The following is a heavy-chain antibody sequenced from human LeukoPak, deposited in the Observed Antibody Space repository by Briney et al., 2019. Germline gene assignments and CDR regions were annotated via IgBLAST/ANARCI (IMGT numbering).Heavy chain of an antibody. CDR2: INQDLSET. CDR1: GFTFTSYW. V-gene: IGHV3-7*01. CDR3: ARDPSRGYNYGYGDY. J-gene: IGHJ4*02. D-gene: IGHD5-18*01. Sequence: PGGSLRLSCAASGFTFTSYWMSWVRQAPGKGPEWVAHINQDLSETYYVDSVRGRFSIARDNAKNSVCLQMNGLRAEDTAVYYCARDPSRGYNYGYGDYWGQGTLVTVSS.